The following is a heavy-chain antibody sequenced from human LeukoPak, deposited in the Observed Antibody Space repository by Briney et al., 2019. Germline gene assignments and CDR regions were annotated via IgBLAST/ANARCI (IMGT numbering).Heavy chain of an antibody. CDR2: IIPILGIA. CDR3: ARRIAAAGVGIVY. J-gene: IGHJ4*02. Sequence: SVKVSCKASGGTFSSYAISWVRQAPGQGLEWMGRIIPILGIANYAQKFQGRVTITADKSTSTAYMELSSLKSEDTAVYYCARRIAAAGVGIVYWGQGTLVTVSS. V-gene: IGHV1-69*04. D-gene: IGHD6-13*01. CDR1: GGTFSSYA.